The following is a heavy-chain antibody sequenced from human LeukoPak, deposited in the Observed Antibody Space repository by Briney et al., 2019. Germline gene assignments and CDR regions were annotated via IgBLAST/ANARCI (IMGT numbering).Heavy chain of an antibody. CDR1: GFTFTNYH. CDR2: ISYDGSNK. Sequence: GGSLRLSCVASGFTFTNYHMNWVRQAPGKGLEWVAVISYDGSNKYYADSVKGRFTISRDNSKNTLYLQMNSLRGEDTAVYYCARGRGKTVAGNSYYRGMDVWGQGTTVTVSS. V-gene: IGHV3-30-3*01. CDR3: ARGRGKTVAGNSYYRGMDV. J-gene: IGHJ6*02. D-gene: IGHD6-19*01.